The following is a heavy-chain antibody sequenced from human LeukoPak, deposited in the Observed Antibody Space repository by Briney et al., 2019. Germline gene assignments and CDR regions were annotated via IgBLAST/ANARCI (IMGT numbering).Heavy chain of an antibody. V-gene: IGHV3-21*01. CDR2: ISSSSSYI. CDR3: ARGYHGSGSYVP. CDR1: GFTVSSNY. J-gene: IGHJ4*02. Sequence: GGSLRLSCAASGFTVSSNYMSWVRQAPGKGLEWVSSISSSSSYIYYADSVKGRFTISRDNAKNSLYLQMNSLRAEDTAVYYCARGYHGSGSYVPWGQGTLVTVSS. D-gene: IGHD3-10*01.